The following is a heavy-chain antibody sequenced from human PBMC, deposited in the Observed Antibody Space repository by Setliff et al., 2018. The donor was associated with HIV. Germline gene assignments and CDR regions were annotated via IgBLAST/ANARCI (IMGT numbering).Heavy chain of an antibody. J-gene: IGHJ5*02. CDR2: IFTSGST. V-gene: IGHV4-4*09. CDR1: GGSISSYC. Sequence: PSETLSLTCTVSGGSISSYCWNWIRQPPGRGLEWIGYIFTSGSTKYNPSLQSRATMSIDTSKNQFSLKLTSVTAADTAVYYCARRIDNSGSFPDKNWFDTWGQGSLVTVSS. D-gene: IGHD3-10*01. CDR3: ARRIDNSGSFPDKNWFDT.